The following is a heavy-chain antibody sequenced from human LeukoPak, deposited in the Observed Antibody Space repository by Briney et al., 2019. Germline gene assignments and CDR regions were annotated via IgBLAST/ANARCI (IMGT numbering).Heavy chain of an antibody. CDR1: GFTFTSYE. Sequence: GGSLRFSGAASGFTFTSYEMNWVRQAPGKGLEWVSYINSDGTTIYYADSVKVRFTISRDYAKNSLYLQMNSLRAEDTAIYYCARERAVAGAGFDSWGQGTLVTVSS. D-gene: IGHD6-19*01. J-gene: IGHJ4*02. CDR2: INSDGTTI. CDR3: ARERAVAGAGFDS. V-gene: IGHV3-48*03.